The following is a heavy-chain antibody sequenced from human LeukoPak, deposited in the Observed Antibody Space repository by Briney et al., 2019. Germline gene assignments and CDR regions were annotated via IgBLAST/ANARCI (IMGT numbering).Heavy chain of an antibody. CDR1: GGSFSGYY. Sequence: SETLSLXCAVYGGSFSGYYWSWIRQPPGKGLEWIGEINHSGSTNYNPSLKSRVTISVDTSKNQFSLKLSSVTAADTAVYYCARGLQWLSGAFDIWGQGTMVTVSS. D-gene: IGHD3-22*01. V-gene: IGHV4-34*01. CDR3: ARGLQWLSGAFDI. CDR2: INHSGST. J-gene: IGHJ3*02.